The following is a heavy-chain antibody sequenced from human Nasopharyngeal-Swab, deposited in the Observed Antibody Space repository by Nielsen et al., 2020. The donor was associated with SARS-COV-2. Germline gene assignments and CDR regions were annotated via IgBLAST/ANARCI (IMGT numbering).Heavy chain of an antibody. J-gene: IGHJ6*02. Sequence: GESLKISCAASGFTFDDYGMSWVRQAPGKGLEWGSGINWNGGSTGYADSVKGRFTISRDNAKNSLYLQMNSLRAEDTALYYCARDQSWTTDNYYYYGMDVWGQGTTVTVSS. CDR1: GFTFDDYG. CDR2: INWNGGST. CDR3: ARDQSWTTDNYYYYGMDV. V-gene: IGHV3-20*04. D-gene: IGHD3/OR15-3a*01.